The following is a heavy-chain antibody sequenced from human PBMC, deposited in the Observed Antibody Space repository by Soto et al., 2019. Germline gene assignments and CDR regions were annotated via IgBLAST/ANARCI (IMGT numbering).Heavy chain of an antibody. V-gene: IGHV3-23*01. Sequence: EVQLLESGGGLVQPGGSLRLSCAASGFTFSSYAMSWVRQAPGKGLEWVSAISGSGGSTYYADSVKGRFTISRDNSKNTLYLQMNSLRAEDTAIYYCATPGQLLWFGPMDYWGQGTLVTVSS. CDR1: GFTFSSYA. J-gene: IGHJ4*02. D-gene: IGHD3-10*01. CDR3: ATPGQLLWFGPMDY. CDR2: ISGSGGST.